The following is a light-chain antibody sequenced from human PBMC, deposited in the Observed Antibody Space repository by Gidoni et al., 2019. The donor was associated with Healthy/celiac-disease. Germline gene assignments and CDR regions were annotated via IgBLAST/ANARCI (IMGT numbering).Light chain of an antibody. J-gene: IGLJ2*01. CDR2: DNN. V-gene: IGLV1-51*01. CDR3: GTWDSSLSAGQV. Sequence: SVLTQPPSVSAAPGQKVTISCSGSSSNIGNNYVSWYQQLPGTAPKLLIYDNNKRPSGIPDRFSGSKSGTSATLGITGLQTGDEADYYCGTWDSSLSAGQVFGGGTKLTV. CDR1: SSNIGNNY.